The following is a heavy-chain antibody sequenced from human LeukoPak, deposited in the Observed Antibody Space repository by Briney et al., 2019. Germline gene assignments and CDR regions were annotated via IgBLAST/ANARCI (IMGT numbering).Heavy chain of an antibody. CDR3: ARNYDSSGYYSDYYYYGMDV. Sequence: SVKVSCKASGGTFSSYATSWVRQAPGQGLEWMGGIIPIYGTANYAQKFQGRVTITADESTSTAYMELSSLRSEDTAVYYCARNYDSSGYYSDYYYYGMDVWGQGTTVTVSS. CDR1: GGTFSSYA. V-gene: IGHV1-69*01. CDR2: IIPIYGTA. D-gene: IGHD3-22*01. J-gene: IGHJ6*02.